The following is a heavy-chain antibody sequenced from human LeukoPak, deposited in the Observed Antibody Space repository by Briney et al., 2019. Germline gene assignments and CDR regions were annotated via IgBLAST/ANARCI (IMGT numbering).Heavy chain of an antibody. Sequence: PGGSLRLSCAASAFTFSNYNMHWVRQAPGKGLEWVSSMSGRGSYVYYADSVKGRFTVSSDNARDSLYLQVTSLGAEDTAVYYCAREGGTYSFAYWGQGTLVTVSS. CDR3: AREGGTYSFAY. CDR2: MSGRGSYV. V-gene: IGHV3-21*01. J-gene: IGHJ4*02. CDR1: AFTFSNYN. D-gene: IGHD1-1*01.